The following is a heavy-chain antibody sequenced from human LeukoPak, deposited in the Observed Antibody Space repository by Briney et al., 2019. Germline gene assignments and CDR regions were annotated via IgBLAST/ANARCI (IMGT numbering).Heavy chain of an antibody. Sequence: PSETLSLTCRVSGASISGYYWSWIRQPPGKGLEWIGHMYYSGGTTYNPSLKSRVSISLDTSKKHFSLKLSSMTAADTAVYYCAGTGLFFDYWSQGTLVTVSS. J-gene: IGHJ4*02. CDR2: MYYSGGT. CDR1: GASISGYY. CDR3: AGTGLFFDY. D-gene: IGHD7-27*01. V-gene: IGHV4-59*01.